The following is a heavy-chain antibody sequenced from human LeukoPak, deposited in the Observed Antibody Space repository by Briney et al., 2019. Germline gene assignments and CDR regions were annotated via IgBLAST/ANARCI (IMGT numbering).Heavy chain of an antibody. CDR1: GFTFSSYW. J-gene: IGHJ4*02. D-gene: IGHD3-3*01. V-gene: IGHV3-7*01. CDR3: ARDSTRRFGL. CDR2: IVEDGSET. Sequence: GSLRLSCATSGFTFSSYWMTWVRQAPGKGLEWVASIVEDGSETYYLDSVKGRFTFSRDNAKNSLYLQMNSLRGEDTAVYYCARDSTRRFGLWGQGTLVTVSS.